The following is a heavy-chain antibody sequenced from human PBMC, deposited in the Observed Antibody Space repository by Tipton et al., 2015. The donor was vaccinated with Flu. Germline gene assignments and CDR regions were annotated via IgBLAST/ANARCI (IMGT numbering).Heavy chain of an antibody. Sequence: TLSLTCAVSGGSISSGGYSWSWIRQPPGKELGWNGYIYHSGSTYYNPSLKSRVTESVDRSNNKFSLMLSSVTAADTTVYYCARALWIEGYFDYCGQGTLVTGSS. V-gene: IGHV4-30-2*01. J-gene: IGHJ4*02. CDR2: IYHSGST. D-gene: IGHD3-3*01. CDR1: GGSISSGGYS. CDR3: ARALWIEGYFDY.